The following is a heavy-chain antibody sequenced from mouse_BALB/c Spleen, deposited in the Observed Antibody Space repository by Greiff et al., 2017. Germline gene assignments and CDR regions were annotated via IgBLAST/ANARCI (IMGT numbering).Heavy chain of an antibody. J-gene: IGHJ4*01. D-gene: IGHD3-1*01. CDR2: ISSGSSTI. V-gene: IGHV5-17*02. CDR3: ARLGLRRYAMDY. CDR1: GFTFSSFG. Sequence: EVKLMESGGGLVQPGGSRKLSCAASGFTFSSFGMHWVRQAPEKGLEWVAYISSGSSTIYYADTVKGRFTISRDNPKNTLFLQMTSLRSEDTAMYYCARLGLRRYAMDYWGQGTSVTVSS.